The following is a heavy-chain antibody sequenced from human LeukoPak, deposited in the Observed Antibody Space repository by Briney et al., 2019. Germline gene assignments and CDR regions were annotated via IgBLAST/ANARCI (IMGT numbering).Heavy chain of an antibody. V-gene: IGHV1-2*02. CDR2: INPNTGRT. CDR3: AREVVYKNNWCADY. D-gene: IGHD1-1*01. Sequence: RASVKVSCKGSGYTFTAYYLHWIRQAPGQGLEWMGWINPNTGRTNSAQKFQGRVTMTSDRSISTAYMELRRLRSDDTAVYYCAREVVYKNNWCADYWGQGTLVTVFS. CDR1: GYTFTAYY. J-gene: IGHJ4*02.